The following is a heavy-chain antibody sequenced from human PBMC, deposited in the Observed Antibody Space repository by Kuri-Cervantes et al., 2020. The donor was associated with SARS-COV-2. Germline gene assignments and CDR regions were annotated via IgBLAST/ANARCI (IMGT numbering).Heavy chain of an antibody. V-gene: IGHV3-30-3*01. Sequence: GGSWRPSCAPSGFTFSSYAMHWVRQAPGKGLEWVAVISYDGSNKYYADSVKGRFTISRDNSKNTLYLQMNSLRAEDTAVYYCARDWGSGNSGGRGMDVWGQGTTVTVSS. CDR1: GFTFSSYA. D-gene: IGHD3-16*01. CDR3: ARDWGSGNSGGRGMDV. J-gene: IGHJ6*02. CDR2: ISYDGSNK.